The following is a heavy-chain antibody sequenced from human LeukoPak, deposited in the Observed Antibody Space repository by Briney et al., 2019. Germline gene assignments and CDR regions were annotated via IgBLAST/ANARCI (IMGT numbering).Heavy chain of an antibody. V-gene: IGHV4-4*07. CDR3: ARDLAYDLWSDDYTDY. CDR1: GGSISDFSISGYY. CDR2: IYTNGNP. J-gene: IGHJ4*02. Sequence: NPSETLFLTCSVSGGSISDFSISGYYWSWIRQPAGKGLEWIGRIYTNGNPNYSPSLKSRVTISVGTSKNQFFLELSSVTAADTAVYYCARDLAYDLWSDDYTDYWGQGTRVTVSS. D-gene: IGHD3/OR15-3a*01.